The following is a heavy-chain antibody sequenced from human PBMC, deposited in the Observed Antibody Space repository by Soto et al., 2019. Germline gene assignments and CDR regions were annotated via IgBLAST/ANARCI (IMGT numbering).Heavy chain of an antibody. Sequence: LGLSCAASGFTFRSFTMNWVRQAPGKGLEWVSTISSNSAYIYYTDALRGRFTISRDNAKNSLHLQMSSPRAEDTAVYYCTRDASRDSSARGWFDPWGPGTLVTVSS. D-gene: IGHD6-13*01. CDR2: ISSNSAYI. CDR1: GFTFRSFT. V-gene: IGHV3-21*01. J-gene: IGHJ5*02. CDR3: TRDASRDSSARGWFDP.